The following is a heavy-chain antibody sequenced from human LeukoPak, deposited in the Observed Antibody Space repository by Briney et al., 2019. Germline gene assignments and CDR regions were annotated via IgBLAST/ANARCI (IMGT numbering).Heavy chain of an antibody. D-gene: IGHD3-10*01. CDR1: GGSISSYY. J-gene: IGHJ4*02. CDR3: ARVGGSGSYHFDY. CDR2: IYYSGST. Sequence: SETLSLTCTVSGGSISSYYWSWIRQPPGKGLEWIGYIYYSGSTNYNPSLKSRVTISVDTSKNQFSLKLSSVTAADTAVYYCARVGGSGSYHFDYWGQGTLVTVSS. V-gene: IGHV4-59*01.